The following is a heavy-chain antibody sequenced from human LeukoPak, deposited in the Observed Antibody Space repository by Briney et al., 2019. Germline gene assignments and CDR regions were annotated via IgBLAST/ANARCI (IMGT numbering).Heavy chain of an antibody. CDR2: IYYSGST. V-gene: IGHV4-59*01. Sequence: SETLSLTCTVSGGSISNYYWSWIRQPPGKGLEWIGYIYYSGSTNYNPSLKSRVTISVETSKDEFSLKLRSVTAADTAVYYCARVTGYRIEDYFDYWGQGTLVTVSS. CDR3: ARVTGYRIEDYFDY. J-gene: IGHJ4*02. CDR1: GGSISNYY. D-gene: IGHD6-13*01.